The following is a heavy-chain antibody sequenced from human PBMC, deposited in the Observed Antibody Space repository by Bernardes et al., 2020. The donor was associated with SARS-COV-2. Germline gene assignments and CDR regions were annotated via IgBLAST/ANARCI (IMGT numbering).Heavy chain of an antibody. CDR1: GFSFNNYG. Sequence: GRSLRLSCVASGFSFNNYGMHWVRQAPGKGLEWVAFISYEGSKKYYLDSLKGRFTISRDFSKNTLYLQLNSLTDDDTAVYYCVKRRAIFELWAGNFDSWGQGTLVTVSS. CDR3: VKRRAIFELWAGNFDS. V-gene: IGHV3-30*18. J-gene: IGHJ4*02. D-gene: IGHD5-18*01. CDR2: ISYEGSKK.